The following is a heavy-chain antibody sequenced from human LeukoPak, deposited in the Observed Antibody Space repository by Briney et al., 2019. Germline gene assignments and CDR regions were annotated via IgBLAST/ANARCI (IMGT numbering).Heavy chain of an antibody. J-gene: IGHJ3*02. Sequence: GASVKVSCKASGYTFTGYYMHWVRQAPGQGLEGMGWINPNSGGTNYSQKFQGRVTMTRDTSISTAYMELSRLRSDDTAVYYCASPTDLDSSGDAFDIWGQGTMVTVSS. CDR3: ASPTDLDSSGDAFDI. D-gene: IGHD6-25*01. CDR2: INPNSGGT. V-gene: IGHV1-2*02. CDR1: GYTFTGYY.